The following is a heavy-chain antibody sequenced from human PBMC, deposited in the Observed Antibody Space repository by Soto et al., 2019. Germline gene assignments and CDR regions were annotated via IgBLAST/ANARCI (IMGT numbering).Heavy chain of an antibody. CDR2: IWYDGSNK. V-gene: IGHV3-33*01. J-gene: IGHJ6*02. CDR1: GFTFSSYG. Sequence: QVQLVESGGGVVQPGRSLRLSCAASGFTFSSYGMHWVRQAPGKGLEWVAVIWYDGSNKYYADSVKGRFTISRDNSKNTXYXXMNSLRAEDTAVYYCARAPDDYGDYSVYYYYGMDVWGQGTTVTVSS. D-gene: IGHD4-17*01. CDR3: ARAPDDYGDYSVYYYYGMDV.